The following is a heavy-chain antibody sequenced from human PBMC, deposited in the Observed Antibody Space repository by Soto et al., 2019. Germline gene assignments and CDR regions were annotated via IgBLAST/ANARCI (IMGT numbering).Heavy chain of an antibody. V-gene: IGHV4-31*02. Sequence: WTWIRQHPGKGLEWIGYIFHTGITLYNPSLKSRVTISVDTSKNQFSLELNSVTAADTAVYYCARDEVQGLVAGGRFDYWGQGTPVTVSS. J-gene: IGHJ4*02. CDR2: IFHTGIT. D-gene: IGHD6-13*01. CDR3: ARDEVQGLVAGGRFDY.